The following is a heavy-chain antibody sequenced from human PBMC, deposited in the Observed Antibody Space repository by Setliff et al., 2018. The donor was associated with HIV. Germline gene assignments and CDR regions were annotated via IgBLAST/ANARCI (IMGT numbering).Heavy chain of an antibody. V-gene: IGHV1-2*02. CDR2: INPNSGGT. J-gene: IGHJ5*02. CDR1: GYTFTGYY. Sequence: ASVKVSCKASGYTFTGYYMHWVRQAPGQGLEWMGWINPNSGGTNYAQKFQGRVTMTRDTSISTAYMELSRLRSDDTAVYYCARDLGPGGGSYRMPINWFDPWGQGTLVTVYS. D-gene: IGHD1-26*01. CDR3: ARDLGPGGGSYRMPINWFDP.